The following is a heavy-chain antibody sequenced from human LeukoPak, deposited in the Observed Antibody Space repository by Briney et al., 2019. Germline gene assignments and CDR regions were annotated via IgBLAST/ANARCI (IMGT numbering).Heavy chain of an antibody. D-gene: IGHD3-22*01. CDR3: ARDPYYYNSSFGAFDI. V-gene: IGHV3-7*01. Sequence: PGGSLRLSCAASGFTFSSYWMTWVRQAPGKELEWVANIKEDGSEQYSVDSVKGRFTISRDNAKSSLYLQMNSLRAEDTAVYYCARDPYYYNSSFGAFDIWGQGTLVTVSS. J-gene: IGHJ3*02. CDR1: GFTFSSYW. CDR2: IKEDGSEQ.